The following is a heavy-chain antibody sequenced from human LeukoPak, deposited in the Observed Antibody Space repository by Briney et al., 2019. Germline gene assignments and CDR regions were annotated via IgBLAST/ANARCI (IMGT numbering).Heavy chain of an antibody. CDR1: GGSISSSSYY. J-gene: IGHJ6*03. Sequence: SETLSLTCTVSGGSISSSSYYWGWIRQPPGKGLEWIGSIYYSGSTYYNPSLKSRVTISVDTSKNQFSLKLSSVTAADTAVYYCARDAIAAAGTQLPYYYYYMDVWGKGTTVTISS. V-gene: IGHV4-39*07. D-gene: IGHD6-13*01. CDR3: ARDAIAAAGTQLPYYYYYMDV. CDR2: IYYSGST.